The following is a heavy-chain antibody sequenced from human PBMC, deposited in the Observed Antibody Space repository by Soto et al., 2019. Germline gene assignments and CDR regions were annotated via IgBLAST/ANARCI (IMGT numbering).Heavy chain of an antibody. Sequence: PGGSLRLSCAASGFTFSSYDMHWFRQATGKGLEWVSAIGTAGDTYYPGSVKGRFTISRENAKNSLYLQMNSLRAGDTAVYYCARVGWLIHGGAFDIWGQGTMVTVSS. J-gene: IGHJ3*02. CDR3: ARVGWLIHGGAFDI. CDR2: IGTAGDT. V-gene: IGHV3-13*01. CDR1: GFTFSSYD. D-gene: IGHD5-12*01.